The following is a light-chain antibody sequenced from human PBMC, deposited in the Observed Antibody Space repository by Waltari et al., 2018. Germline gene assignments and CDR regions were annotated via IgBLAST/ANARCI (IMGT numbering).Light chain of an antibody. CDR2: AAS. V-gene: IGKV1-12*01. CDR3: QQGDLFPLT. Sequence: DIQMTQSPSSVSASVGARSTITCRASQGLNSWLAWYQQKPGKAPKLLIYAASNLQNGVPSRFSASGSGTEFILTISSLQPEDFATYYCQQGDLFPLTFGSGTRVTIK. CDR1: QGLNSW. J-gene: IGKJ4*01.